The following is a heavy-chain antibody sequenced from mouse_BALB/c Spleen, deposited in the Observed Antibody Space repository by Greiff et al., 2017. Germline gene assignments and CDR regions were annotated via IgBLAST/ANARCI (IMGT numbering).Heavy chain of an antibody. D-gene: IGHD1-1*01. J-gene: IGHJ3*01. CDR1: GYTFTSYW. CDR2: IYPGDGDT. Sequence: QVQLQQSGAELARPGASVKLSCKASGYTFTSYWMQWVKQRPGQGLEWIGAIYPGDGDTRYTQKFKGKATLTADKSSSTAYMQLSSLASEDSAVYYCARDYGSSYGGFAYWGQGTLVTVSA. CDR3: ARDYGSSYGGFAY. V-gene: IGHV1-87*01.